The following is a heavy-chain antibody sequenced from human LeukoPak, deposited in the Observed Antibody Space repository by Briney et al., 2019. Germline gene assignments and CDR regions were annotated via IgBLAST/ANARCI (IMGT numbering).Heavy chain of an antibody. J-gene: IGHJ4*02. CDR1: GFTFSSYE. Sequence: GGSLRLSCAASGFTFSSYEMNWVRQAPGKGLEWVSYISSSGSTIYYADSVKGRFTISRDNAKNSLYLQMNSLRAEDTVVYYCARGNTAMLHWGQGTLVTVSS. CDR2: ISSSGSTI. CDR3: ARGNTAMLH. V-gene: IGHV3-48*03. D-gene: IGHD5-18*01.